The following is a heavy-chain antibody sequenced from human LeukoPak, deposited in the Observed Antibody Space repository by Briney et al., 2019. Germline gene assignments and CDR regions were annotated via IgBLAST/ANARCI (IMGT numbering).Heavy chain of an antibody. V-gene: IGHV1-2*02. CDR2: INPNSGGT. CDR3: ATYCSGGSCYSRYYGIDV. D-gene: IGHD2-15*01. Sequence: ASVKVSCKASGYTFTGYYMHWVRQAPGQGLEWMGWINPNSGGTNYAQKFQGRVTMTRDTSISTAYMELSRLRSDDTAVYYCATYCSGGSCYSRYYGIDVWGQGTTVTVSS. CDR1: GYTFTGYY. J-gene: IGHJ6*02.